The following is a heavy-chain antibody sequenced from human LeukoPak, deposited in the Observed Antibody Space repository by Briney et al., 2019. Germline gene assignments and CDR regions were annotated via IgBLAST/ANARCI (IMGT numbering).Heavy chain of an antibody. CDR1: GGTFSNDA. CDR3: AQRNCSSYRCDAFDY. D-gene: IGHD2-2*01. V-gene: IGHV1-69*04. J-gene: IGHJ4*02. CDR2: IIPNLGMA. Sequence: SVRVSCKASGGTFSNDAISWVRQAPGQGLEWMGRIIPNLGMALYAQKFKGRVTITADKSPSTAYMELSSLSSEDTAVSYCAQRNCSSYRCDAFDYWGQGTLVTVSS.